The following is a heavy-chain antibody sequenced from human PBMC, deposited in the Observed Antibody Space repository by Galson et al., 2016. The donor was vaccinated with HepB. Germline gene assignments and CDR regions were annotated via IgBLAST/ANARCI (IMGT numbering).Heavy chain of an antibody. D-gene: IGHD3-22*01. CDR2: ITAGGGAT. CDR1: GFTFSSYA. V-gene: IGHV3-23*01. CDR3: ARHLDYYDSSAYYPD. Sequence: SLRLSCAASGFTFSSYALSWVRQAPGKGLEWVSSITAGGGATYYADSVKGRFTISRDYSKNTLCLQMNSLRAEDTAVYYCARHLDYYDSSAYYPDWGRGTLVTVSS. J-gene: IGHJ4*02.